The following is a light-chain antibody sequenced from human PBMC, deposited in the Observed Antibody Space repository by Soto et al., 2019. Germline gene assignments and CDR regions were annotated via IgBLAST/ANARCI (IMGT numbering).Light chain of an antibody. J-gene: IGKJ2*01. CDR2: GTS. Sequence: EIVMTQSPVTLSVSPGERAALSCRASQNVGSNFAWYQQRPGQAPRVLIYGTSTRATGVPARFSGSGSGTDFTLTISSLQSEDFAVYYCQQYNNWPYTFGQGTRLEIE. V-gene: IGKV3-15*01. CDR1: QNVGSN. CDR3: QQYNNWPYT.